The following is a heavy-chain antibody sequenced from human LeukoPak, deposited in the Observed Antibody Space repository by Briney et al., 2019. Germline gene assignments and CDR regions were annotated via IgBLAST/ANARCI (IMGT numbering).Heavy chain of an antibody. CDR2: IIPIFGTA. Sequence: SVKVSCKASVGTFSSYAISWVRQAPGRGLEWMGGIIPIFGTANYAQKFQGRVTNTADESTSTAYMELSSLRSEDTAVYYCARGSLWGAYYYYMDVWGKGTTVTVSS. J-gene: IGHJ6*03. D-gene: IGHD7-27*01. CDR3: ARGSLWGAYYYYMDV. CDR1: VGTFSSYA. V-gene: IGHV1-69*01.